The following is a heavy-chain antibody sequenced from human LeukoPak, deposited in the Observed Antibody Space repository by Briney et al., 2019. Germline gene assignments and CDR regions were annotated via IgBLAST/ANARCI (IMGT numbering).Heavy chain of an antibody. CDR3: ARGGRVSMVRGVIPFDP. V-gene: IGHV1-46*01. D-gene: IGHD3-10*01. CDR1: GYTFTSYY. Sequence: ASVKVSCKASGYTFTSYYMHWVRQAPGQGLEWMGIINPSGGSTSYAQKFQGRVTMTRDASTSTVYMELSSLRSEDTAVYYCARGGRVSMVRGVIPFDPWGQGTLVTVSS. CDR2: INPSGGST. J-gene: IGHJ5*02.